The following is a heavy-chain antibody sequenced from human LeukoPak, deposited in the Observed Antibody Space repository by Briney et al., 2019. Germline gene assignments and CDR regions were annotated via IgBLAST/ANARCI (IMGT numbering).Heavy chain of an antibody. Sequence: SGTLSRTCGVSGGSVINTNWWTWVRQPPGKGLEWIGEVHLDGRTNYNPSLESRLTMSVDVSENQVSLKLTSVTAADTAVYYCAGEGGFYRPLDYSGQGTLVTVSS. CDR2: VHLDGRT. J-gene: IGHJ4*02. CDR3: AGEGGFYRPLDY. CDR1: GGSVINTNW. V-gene: IGHV4-4*02. D-gene: IGHD3-3*01.